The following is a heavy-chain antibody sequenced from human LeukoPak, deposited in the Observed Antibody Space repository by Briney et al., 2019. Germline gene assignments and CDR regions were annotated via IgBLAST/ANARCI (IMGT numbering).Heavy chain of an antibody. CDR1: GGSISSYY. Sequence: SETLSLTCTVSGGSISSYYWSWIRQPAGKGLEWIGRIYTSGSTNYNPSLKSRVTISVDTSKNQFSLKLSSVTAADTAVYYCARYYYGSGSYNWFDPWGQGTLVTVSS. D-gene: IGHD3-10*01. CDR3: ARYYYGSGSYNWFDP. J-gene: IGHJ5*02. CDR2: IYTSGST. V-gene: IGHV4-4*07.